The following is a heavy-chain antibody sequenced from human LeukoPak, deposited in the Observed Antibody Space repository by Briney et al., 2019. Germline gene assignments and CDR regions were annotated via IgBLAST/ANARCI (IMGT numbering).Heavy chain of an antibody. Sequence: ASVKVSCKASGYTFTGYYIHWVRQAPGQRLDWMGRINPNNGGTNYAQKFQGRVTMTRDMSMSTAYMELSRLRSDDTAVYYCAGEDNSSGYRPFDIWGQRTMVTVPS. V-gene: IGHV1-2*06. CDR2: INPNNGGT. D-gene: IGHD3-22*01. CDR1: GYTFTGYY. CDR3: AGEDNSSGYRPFDI. J-gene: IGHJ3*02.